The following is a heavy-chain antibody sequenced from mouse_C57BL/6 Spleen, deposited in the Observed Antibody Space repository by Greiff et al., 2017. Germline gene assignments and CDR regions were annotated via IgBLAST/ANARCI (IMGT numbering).Heavy chain of an antibody. V-gene: IGHV5-6*01. Sequence: EVQLVESGGDLVKPGGSLKISCAASGFTFSSYGMSWVRQTPDKRLAWVATISSGGSYTYYPDSVKGRFTISRDNAKNTLYLQMSSLKSEDTAMYYCASDYYFDYWGQGTTLTVSS. CDR1: GFTFSSYG. CDR3: ASDYYFDY. CDR2: ISSGGSYT. J-gene: IGHJ2*01. D-gene: IGHD2-13*01.